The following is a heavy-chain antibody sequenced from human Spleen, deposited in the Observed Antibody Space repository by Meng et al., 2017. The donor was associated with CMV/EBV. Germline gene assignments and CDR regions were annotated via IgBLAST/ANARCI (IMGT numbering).Heavy chain of an antibody. CDR1: GYTVNSYG. D-gene: IGHD2-21*01. J-gene: IGHJ4*02. V-gene: IGHV3-49*04. Sequence: GESLKISCVGSGYTVNSYGMTWVRQAPGKGLEWVGFIRSKAYGGTTEYAASVKGRFTISRDDSKSIAYLQMNSLKTEDTAVYYCTRDPQAYCGGDCYSGYWGQGTLVTVSS. CDR3: TRDPQAYCGGDCYSGY. CDR2: IRSKAYGGTT.